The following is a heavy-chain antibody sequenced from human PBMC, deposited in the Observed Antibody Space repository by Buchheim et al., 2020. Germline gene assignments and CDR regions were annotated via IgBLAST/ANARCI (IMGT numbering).Heavy chain of an antibody. CDR2: INHSGST. D-gene: IGHD2-15*01. J-gene: IGHJ4*02. V-gene: IGHV4-34*01. CDR1: GGSFSGYY. CDR3: ARGRVVVAATRRYFDY. Sequence: QVQLQQWGAGLLKPSETLSLTCAVYGGSFSGYYWSWIRQPPGKGLEWIGEINHSGSTNYNPSLQSRVTISVDTSKNQFSLKLSSVTAADTAVYYCARGRVVVAATRRYFDYWGQGTL.